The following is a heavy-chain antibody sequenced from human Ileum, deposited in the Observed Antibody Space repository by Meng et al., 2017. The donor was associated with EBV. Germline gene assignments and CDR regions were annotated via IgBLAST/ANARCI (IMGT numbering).Heavy chain of an antibody. D-gene: IGHD6-19*01. Sequence: VRVGGAGGGVVRPGMSVIFSCGASGFTFSNYGMYWVGQAPGKGLAWVSVIWYDGSNKYYGVSVKGRFTVSRDNSKNTVSLQMNSLRVEDTAVYYCARLGSGWAADYWGQGTLVTVSS. CDR1: GFTFSNYG. CDR3: ARLGSGWAADY. CDR2: IWYDGSNK. V-gene: IGHV3-33*01. J-gene: IGHJ4*02.